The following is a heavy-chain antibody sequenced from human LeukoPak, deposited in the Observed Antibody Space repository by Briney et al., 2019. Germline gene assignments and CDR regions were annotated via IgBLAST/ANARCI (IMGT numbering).Heavy chain of an antibody. Sequence: PSETLSLTCTVSGGSISSGGYYWSWLRQPPGKGLEWIGYLYYSGSTNYNPSLKSRVTISVDTSKNQVSLKLSSVTAADTAVYYCASLFGASGIYYFDYWGQGTLVTVSS. CDR2: LYYSGST. J-gene: IGHJ4*02. V-gene: IGHV4-61*08. D-gene: IGHD3-10*01. CDR3: ASLFGASGIYYFDY. CDR1: GGSISSGGYY.